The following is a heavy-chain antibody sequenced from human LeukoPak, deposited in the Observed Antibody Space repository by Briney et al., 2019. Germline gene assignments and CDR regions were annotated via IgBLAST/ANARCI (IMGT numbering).Heavy chain of an antibody. CDR3: ARHRDNSSGWPYFDY. CDR1: GGSISSYY. CDR2: IYYSGSI. J-gene: IGHJ4*02. V-gene: IGHV4-59*08. Sequence: SETLSLTCTVSGGSISSYYWSWIRQPPGKGLEWIGYIYYSGSINYNPSLKSRVTISVDTSKNQFSLKLSSVTAADTAVYYCARHRDNSSGWPYFDYWGQGTLVTVSS. D-gene: IGHD6-19*01.